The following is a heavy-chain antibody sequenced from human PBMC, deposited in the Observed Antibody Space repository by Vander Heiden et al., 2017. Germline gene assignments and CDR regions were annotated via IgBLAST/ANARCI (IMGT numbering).Heavy chain of an antibody. D-gene: IGHD2-21*01. CDR2: IYYSGST. Sequence: QLQLQESGPGLVKPSETLSLTCTVSGGSISSSSYYWGWIRQPPGKGLEWIGSIYYSGSTYYNPSLKSRVTISVDTSKNQFSLKLSSVTAADTAVYYCASWALISDIVVVMTPFDYWGQGTLVTVSS. J-gene: IGHJ4*02. V-gene: IGHV4-39*01. CDR3: ASWALISDIVVVMTPFDY. CDR1: GGSISSSSYY.